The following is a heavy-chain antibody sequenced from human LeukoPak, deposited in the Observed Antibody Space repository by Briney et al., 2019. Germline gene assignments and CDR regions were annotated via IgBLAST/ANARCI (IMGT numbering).Heavy chain of an antibody. Sequence: PGRSLRLSCAVSGFTFSSYAMHWVRQAPGKGLEWVAIISYDGNNKYYADSVKGRFTISRDISENTLYLQINSLRADDTAVYYCARDYLGLHYFDYWGQGTLVTVSS. J-gene: IGHJ4*02. V-gene: IGHV3-30-3*01. CDR2: ISYDGNNK. CDR3: ARDYLGLHYFDY. CDR1: GFTFSSYA. D-gene: IGHD2/OR15-2a*01.